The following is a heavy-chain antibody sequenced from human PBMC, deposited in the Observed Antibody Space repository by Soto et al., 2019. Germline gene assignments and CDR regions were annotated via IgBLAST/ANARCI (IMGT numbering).Heavy chain of an antibody. CDR2: INAGNGNT. J-gene: IGHJ5*02. CDR1: GYTFTSYA. V-gene: IGHV1-3*01. D-gene: IGHD2-2*01. Sequence: GASVKVSCKASGYTFTSYAMHWVRQAPGQRLEWMGWINAGNGNTKYSQKFQGRVTITRDTSASTAYMELSSLRSEDTAVYYCARDRGLDSSTRYNMVYSNWFDPSGQGTLVTAPQ. CDR3: ARDRGLDSSTRYNMVYSNWFDP.